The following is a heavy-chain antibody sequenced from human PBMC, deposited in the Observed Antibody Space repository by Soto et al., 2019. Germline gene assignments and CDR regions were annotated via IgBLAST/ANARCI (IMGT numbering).Heavy chain of an antibody. D-gene: IGHD3-10*01. V-gene: IGHV1-2*04. CDR3: AVFNYYGSGSYYP. CDR1: GYTFTGYY. J-gene: IGHJ5*02. Sequence: VASVKVSCKASGYTFTGYYMHWVRQAPGQGLEWMGWINPNSGGTNYAQKFQGWVTMTRDTSISTAYMELSRLRSDDTAVYYCAVFNYYGSGSYYPWGQGTLVTVSS. CDR2: INPNSGGT.